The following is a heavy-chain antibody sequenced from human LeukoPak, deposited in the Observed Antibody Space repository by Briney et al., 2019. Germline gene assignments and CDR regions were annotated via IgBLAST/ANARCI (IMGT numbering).Heavy chain of an antibody. J-gene: IGHJ4*02. D-gene: IGHD3-16*02. Sequence: GGSLRLSCAASGFTFSSYAMSWVRQAPGKGLERVSAISGSGGSTYYADSVKGRFTISRDNSKNTLYLQMNSLRAEDTAVYYCAKVPYDYVWGSYRYTAIDYWGQGTLVTVSS. CDR2: ISGSGGST. V-gene: IGHV3-23*01. CDR3: AKVPYDYVWGSYRYTAIDY. CDR1: GFTFSSYA.